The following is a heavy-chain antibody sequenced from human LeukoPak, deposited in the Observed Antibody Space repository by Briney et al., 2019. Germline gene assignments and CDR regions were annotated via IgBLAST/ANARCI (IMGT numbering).Heavy chain of an antibody. D-gene: IGHD6-19*01. Sequence: GGSLTLSCAASGFTISSNYMSWVRQAPGKGLEWVSVIYIGGSTYYADSVKGRFTISRDNSKNTLYLQMNSLRAEDTAVYYCAGNGGWNYFDYWGQGTLVTVSS. CDR2: IYIGGST. CDR1: GFTISSNY. CDR3: AGNGGWNYFDY. J-gene: IGHJ4*02. V-gene: IGHV3-66*01.